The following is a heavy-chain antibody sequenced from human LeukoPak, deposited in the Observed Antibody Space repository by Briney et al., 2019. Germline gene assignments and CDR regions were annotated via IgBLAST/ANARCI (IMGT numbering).Heavy chain of an antibody. Sequence: GASVKVSCKASGYTFTRHYMHWVRQAPGQGLEWMGWINPNIGGTNYAQEFQGRVTMTRDTSISTAHMELSSLRSDDTALYYCARVDDVLTGSAFDIWGQGTMVTVSS. D-gene: IGHD3-9*01. J-gene: IGHJ3*02. CDR3: ARVDDVLTGSAFDI. CDR1: GYTFTRHY. V-gene: IGHV1-2*02. CDR2: INPNIGGT.